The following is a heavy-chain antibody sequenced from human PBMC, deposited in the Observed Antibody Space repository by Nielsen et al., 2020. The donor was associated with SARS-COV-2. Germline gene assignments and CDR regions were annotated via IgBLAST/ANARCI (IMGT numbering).Heavy chain of an antibody. CDR1: GFIFFRSS. D-gene: IGHD4/OR15-4a*01. CDR3: AKDRAGATYARFDL. Sequence: GESLKISCACSGFIFFRSSMNWVRQAPGKWLEWFSSISSTSSYIYYADSVKGRFTVSRDNANNSLSLQMNSLGAEDTAVYYCAKDRAGATYARFDLWGQGTLVTVSA. J-gene: IGHJ4*02. V-gene: IGHV3-21*04. CDR2: ISSTSSYI.